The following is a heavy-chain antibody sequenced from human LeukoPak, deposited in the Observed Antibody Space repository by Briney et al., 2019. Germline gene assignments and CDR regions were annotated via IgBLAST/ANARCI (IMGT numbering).Heavy chain of an antibody. D-gene: IGHD3-3*01. CDR1: GGSISSGDYY. V-gene: IGHV4-30-4*08. CDR3: ARQYDFWSGSPPGWFDP. J-gene: IGHJ5*02. CDR2: IYYSGST. Sequence: SETLSLTCTVSGGSISSGDYYWSWIRQPPGKGLEWIGYIYYSGSTYYNPSLKSRVTISVDTSKNQFSLKLSSVTAADTAVYYCARQYDFWSGSPPGWFDPWGQGTLVTVSS.